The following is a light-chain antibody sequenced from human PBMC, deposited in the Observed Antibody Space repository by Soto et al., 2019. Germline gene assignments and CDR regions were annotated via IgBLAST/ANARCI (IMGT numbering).Light chain of an antibody. J-gene: IGKJ4*01. V-gene: IGKV3-20*01. Sequence: VLMQSPGNLSLSPGATATLSCRLSQSVSSSYLAWYQQKPGHAPMLLIDGASSRATGIPDRFSGSGAGTAVTLTISRLEPEDYAVYYCQQYGSSPTLTFGGGTKVDIK. CDR3: QQYGSSPTLT. CDR1: QSVSSSY. CDR2: GAS.